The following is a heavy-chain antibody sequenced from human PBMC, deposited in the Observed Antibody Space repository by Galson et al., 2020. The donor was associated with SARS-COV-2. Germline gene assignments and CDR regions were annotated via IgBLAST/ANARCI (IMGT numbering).Heavy chain of an antibody. CDR2: IYHSGST. Sequence: SETLSLTCAVSGYSISSGYYWGWIRQPPGKGLEWIGSIYHSGSTHYNPSLKSRVTISVDTSKNQFSLKLSSVTAADTAVYYCARSPRGYYYYYMDVWGKGTTVTISS. V-gene: IGHV4-38-2*01. CDR1: GYSISSGYY. CDR3: ARSPRGYYYYYMDV. J-gene: IGHJ6*03. D-gene: IGHD3-10*01.